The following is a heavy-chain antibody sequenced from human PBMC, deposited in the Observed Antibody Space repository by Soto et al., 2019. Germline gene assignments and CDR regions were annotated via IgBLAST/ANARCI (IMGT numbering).Heavy chain of an antibody. CDR1: GFSFTTYA. CDR3: ARDQCFGGGRSCYYFDF. CDR2: ISNDGRGK. V-gene: IGHV3-30*04. Sequence: QVQLVESGGGVVQPGRSLRLSCAASGFSFTTYAIHWVRQAPGKGLEWVAVISNDGRGKYYADSVKGRFTISRDNSKNTLYPEKNRLRSDDTAGYYCARDQCFGGGRSCYYFDFWGQGTLVTVSS. D-gene: IGHD2-15*01. J-gene: IGHJ4*02.